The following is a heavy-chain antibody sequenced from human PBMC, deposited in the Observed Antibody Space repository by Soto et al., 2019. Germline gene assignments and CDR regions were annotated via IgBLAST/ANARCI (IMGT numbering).Heavy chain of an antibody. Sequence: GGSLRLSCAASGFTFSSYAMHWVRQAPGKGLEWVAVISYDGSNKYYADSVKGRFTISRDNSKNTLYLQMNSLRAEDTAVYYCARSGESVAARYYFDYWGQGTLVTVSS. D-gene: IGHD6-6*01. J-gene: IGHJ4*02. CDR2: ISYDGSNK. CDR1: GFTFSSYA. V-gene: IGHV3-30-3*01. CDR3: ARSGESVAARYYFDY.